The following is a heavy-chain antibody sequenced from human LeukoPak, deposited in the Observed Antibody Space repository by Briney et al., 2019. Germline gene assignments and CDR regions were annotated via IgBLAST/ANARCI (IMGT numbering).Heavy chain of an antibody. D-gene: IGHD6-19*01. V-gene: IGHV1-8*02. CDR2: MNPNSGNT. J-gene: IGHJ4*02. Sequence: ASVKVSCKASGYTFTSYYMHWVRQATGQGLEWMGWMNPNSGNTGYAQKFQGRVTMTRNTSISTAYMELSSLRSEDTAVYYCARGVGWRNPRIDYWGQGTLVTVSS. CDR3: ARGVGWRNPRIDY. CDR1: GYTFTSYY.